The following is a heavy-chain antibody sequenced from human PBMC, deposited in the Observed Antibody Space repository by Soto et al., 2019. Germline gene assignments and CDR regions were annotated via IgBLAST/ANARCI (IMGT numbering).Heavy chain of an antibody. CDR3: AKNTHITMIVVPDY. CDR1: GFTFSNYA. CDR2: ISGSGGST. V-gene: IGHV3-23*01. J-gene: IGHJ4*02. D-gene: IGHD3-22*01. Sequence: PGGSLSLSCAASGFTFSNYAMTWVRQAPGKGLEWVAAISGSGGSTYYADSVKGRFTISRDNSKNTLYLQMNSLRAEDTAVYYCAKNTHITMIVVPDYWGQGTLVTVSS.